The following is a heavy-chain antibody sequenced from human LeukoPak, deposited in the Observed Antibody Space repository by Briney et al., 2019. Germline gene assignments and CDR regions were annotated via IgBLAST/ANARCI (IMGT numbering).Heavy chain of an antibody. CDR1: GFTFSRYW. CDR3: ARAACSSTSCYWVY. Sequence: GGSLRLFCAASGFTFSRYWMSWVRQAPGKGLEWVANIKQDGSEKYYVDSVKGRFIISRDNANNSLYLQMNSLRVEDMAVHYCARAACSSTSCYWVYWGQGTLVIISS. D-gene: IGHD2-2*01. V-gene: IGHV3-7*01. CDR2: IKQDGSEK. J-gene: IGHJ4*02.